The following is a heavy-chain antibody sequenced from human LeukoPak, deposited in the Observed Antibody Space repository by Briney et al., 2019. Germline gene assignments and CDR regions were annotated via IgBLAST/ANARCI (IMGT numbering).Heavy chain of an antibody. D-gene: IGHD3-22*01. CDR3: ARRSVEWLLQSYYFDY. J-gene: IGHJ4*02. Sequence: SETLSLTCAVYGGSFSGYDWSWIRQPPGKGLEWIGEINHSGSTNYNPSLKGRVTISVDTSKNQFSLKLSSVTAADTAVYYCARRSVEWLLQSYYFDYWGQGTLVTVSS. CDR1: GGSFSGYD. V-gene: IGHV4-34*01. CDR2: INHSGST.